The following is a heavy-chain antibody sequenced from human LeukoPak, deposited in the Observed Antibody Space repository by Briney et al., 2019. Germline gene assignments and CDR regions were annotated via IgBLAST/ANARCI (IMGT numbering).Heavy chain of an antibody. CDR1: GYTFTSYG. D-gene: IGHD3-3*01. V-gene: IGHV1-18*01. CDR3: ARLSVDVLRFLEWLLPFDY. J-gene: IGHJ4*02. Sequence: GASVKVSCKASGYTFTSYGISWVRQAPGQGLEWMGWISAYNGNTNYAQKLQGRVTMTTDTSTSTAYMELRSLRSDDTAVYYCARLSVDVLRFLEWLLPFDYWGQGTLVTVSS. CDR2: ISAYNGNT.